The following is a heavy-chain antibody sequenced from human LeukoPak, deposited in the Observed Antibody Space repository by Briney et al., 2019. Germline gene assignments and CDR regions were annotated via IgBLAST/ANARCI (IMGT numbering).Heavy chain of an antibody. CDR2: IYYSGST. CDR3: ARGRGYSYGLAPFDY. V-gene: IGHV4-61*01. CDR1: GYSISSGYY. D-gene: IGHD5-18*01. J-gene: IGHJ4*02. Sequence: SETLSLTCTVSGYSISSGYYWGWIRQPPGKGLEWIGYIYYSGSTNYNPSLKSRVTISVDTSKNQFSLKLSSVTAADTAVYYCARGRGYSYGLAPFDYWGQGTLVTVSS.